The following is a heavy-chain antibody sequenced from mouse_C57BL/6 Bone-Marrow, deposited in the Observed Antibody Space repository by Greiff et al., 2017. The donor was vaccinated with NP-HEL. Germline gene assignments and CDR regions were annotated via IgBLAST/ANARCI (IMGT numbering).Heavy chain of an antibody. CDR1: GYTFTDYN. CDR3: ARPLYYYGSSLYYFDY. Sequence: VQLQQSGPELVKPGASVKIPCKASGYTFTDYNMDWVKQSHGKSLEWIGDINPNNGGTIYNQKFKGKATLTVDKSSSTAYMELRSLTSEDTAVYYCARPLYYYGSSLYYFDYWGQGTTLTVSS. D-gene: IGHD1-1*01. V-gene: IGHV1-18*01. J-gene: IGHJ2*01. CDR2: INPNNGGT.